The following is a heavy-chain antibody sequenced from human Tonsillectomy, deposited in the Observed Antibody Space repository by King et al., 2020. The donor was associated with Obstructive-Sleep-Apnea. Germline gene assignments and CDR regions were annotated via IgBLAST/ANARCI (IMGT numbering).Heavy chain of an antibody. V-gene: IGHV4-59*08. CDR3: AGLXGDDXGXXGGXDV. CDR1: GGSISSYY. D-gene: IGHD4-17*01. Sequence: VQLQESGPGLVKPSETLSLTCTVSGGSISSYYWSWIRQPPGKGLEWIGYIYYSGSTNYNPSLKSRVTISVDTSKNQFSLKLSSVTAADTAVYYCAGLXGDDXGXXGGXDVWGQGXTVTVX. J-gene: IGHJ6*02. CDR2: IYYSGST.